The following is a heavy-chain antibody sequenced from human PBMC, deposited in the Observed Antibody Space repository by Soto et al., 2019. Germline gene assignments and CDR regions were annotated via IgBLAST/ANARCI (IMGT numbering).Heavy chain of an antibody. D-gene: IGHD3-10*01. V-gene: IGHV3-30*18. Sequence: LRLSCAAAGFTFSSYGKHWVRQAPGKGLEWVAVIAYDGSNKYYADSVKCRFTIYRGDSKNTLYLQMNSLRAEDTAVYYCAKDYYGSGSYETGIYYYYGMDVWGQGTTVTVSS. J-gene: IGHJ6*02. CDR1: GFTFSSYG. CDR3: AKDYYGSGSYETGIYYYYGMDV. CDR2: IAYDGSNK.